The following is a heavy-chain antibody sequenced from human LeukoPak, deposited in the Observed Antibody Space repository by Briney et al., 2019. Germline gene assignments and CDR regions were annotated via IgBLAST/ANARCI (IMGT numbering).Heavy chain of an antibody. V-gene: IGHV3-30*02. CDR3: AKDLGYSSYGDAFDI. CDR1: GFTFSSYG. Sequence: GGSLRLSCAASGFTFSSYGMHWVRQAPGKGLEWVAFIRYDGSNKYYADSVKGRFTISRDNSKNTLYLQMNSLRAEDTAVYYCAKDLGYSSYGDAFDIWGQGTMVAVSS. J-gene: IGHJ3*02. D-gene: IGHD6-13*01. CDR2: IRYDGSNK.